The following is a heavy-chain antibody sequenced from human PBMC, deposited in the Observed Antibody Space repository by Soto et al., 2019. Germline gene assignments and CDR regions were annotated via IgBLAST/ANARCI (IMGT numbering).Heavy chain of an antibody. CDR1: GFTFSSFW. D-gene: IGHD3-10*01. Sequence: EVQLVESGGGLVQPGGSPRLSCAVSGFTFSSFWMHWVRQAPGEGLVWVSRINTDGSSTSYADSVKGRFTISRDNAKNTLYLQMNSLRVEDTAMYYCAKRGVDTFGLSYWGQGTLVTVSS. CDR2: INTDGSST. J-gene: IGHJ4*02. CDR3: AKRGVDTFGLSY. V-gene: IGHV3-74*01.